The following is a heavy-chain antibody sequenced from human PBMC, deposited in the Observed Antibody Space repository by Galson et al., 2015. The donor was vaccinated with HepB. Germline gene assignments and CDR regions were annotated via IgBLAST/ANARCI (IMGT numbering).Heavy chain of an antibody. Sequence: SLRLSCAASGFTLSSYGMHWVRQAPGKGLEWVAILWFDGTTEYYTESVKGRFTISRDKSKNTLYLQMSSLRAEDTALYYCARVRLERRDDFYYYGLDVWGQGTTVTVSS. J-gene: IGHJ6*02. CDR3: ARVRLERRDDFYYYGLDV. CDR1: GFTLSSYG. CDR2: LWFDGTTE. V-gene: IGHV3-33*01. D-gene: IGHD1-1*01.